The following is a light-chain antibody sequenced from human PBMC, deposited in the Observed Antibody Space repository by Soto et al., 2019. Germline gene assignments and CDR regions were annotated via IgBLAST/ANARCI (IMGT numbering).Light chain of an antibody. CDR3: QHYGSSSWT. Sequence: EIVLTQSPGTLSLSPGERATLSCRASQSVSSSYLAWYQQKPGQAPRLLIYGASSRATGIPDRVSGSGSGTDFTLTISRLEPEDFAVDYCQHYGSSSWTLGQGTKVEIK. J-gene: IGKJ1*01. V-gene: IGKV3-20*01. CDR1: QSVSSSY. CDR2: GAS.